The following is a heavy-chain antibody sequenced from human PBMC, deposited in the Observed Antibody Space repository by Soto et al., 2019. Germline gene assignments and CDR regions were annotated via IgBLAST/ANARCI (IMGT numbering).Heavy chain of an antibody. CDR3: ARDNVRSASPRIYSSGWYEEGPNWFDP. D-gene: IGHD6-19*01. J-gene: IGHJ5*02. Sequence: ASVKVSCKASGYTFTSYYMHWVRQAPGQGLEWMGIINPSGGSTSYAQKFQGRVTMTRDTSTSTVYMELSSLRSEDTAVYYCARDNVRSASPRIYSSGWYEEGPNWFDPWGQGTLVTVSS. CDR2: INPSGGST. CDR1: GYTFTSYY. V-gene: IGHV1-46*01.